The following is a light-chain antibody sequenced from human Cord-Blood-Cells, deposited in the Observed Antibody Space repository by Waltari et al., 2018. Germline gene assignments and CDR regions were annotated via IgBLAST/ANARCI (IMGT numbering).Light chain of an antibody. J-gene: IGKJ4*01. V-gene: IGKV1-39*01. CDR1: QSISSY. CDR3: QQSYSTLT. CDR2: AAS. Sequence: DLQLTQYPSSLSASVGDRVTITCRASQSISSYLNWYQQKPGKAPKLLIYAASSLQSGVPSRFSGSGSGTDFTLTISSLQPEDFATYYCQQSYSTLTFGGGTKVEI.